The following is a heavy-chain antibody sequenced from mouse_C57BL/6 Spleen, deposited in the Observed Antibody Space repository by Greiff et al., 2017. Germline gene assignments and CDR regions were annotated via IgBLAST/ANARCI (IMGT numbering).Heavy chain of an antibody. Sequence: EVQLVESGPELVKPGASVKMSCKASGYTFTDYNMHWVKQSHGKSLEWIGYINPNNGGTSYNQKFKGKATLTVNKSSSTAYMELRSLTSEDSAVYYCARSNYSNFYFDYWGQGTTLTVSS. J-gene: IGHJ2*01. CDR3: ARSNYSNFYFDY. V-gene: IGHV1-22*01. CDR2: INPNNGGT. D-gene: IGHD2-5*01. CDR1: GYTFTDYN.